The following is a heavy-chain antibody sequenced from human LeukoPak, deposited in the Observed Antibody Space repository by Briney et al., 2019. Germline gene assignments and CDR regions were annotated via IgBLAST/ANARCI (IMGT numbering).Heavy chain of an antibody. J-gene: IGHJ4*02. CDR3: AREALDYSNYVLDY. CDR2: IYYSGST. Sequence: SGTLSLTCTVSGGSISSHYWSWIRQPPGKGLEWIGYIYYSGSTNYNPSLKSRVTISVDTSKNQFSLKLSSVTAADTAVYYCAREALDYSNYVLDYWGQGTLVTVSS. CDR1: GGSISSHY. D-gene: IGHD4-11*01. V-gene: IGHV4-59*11.